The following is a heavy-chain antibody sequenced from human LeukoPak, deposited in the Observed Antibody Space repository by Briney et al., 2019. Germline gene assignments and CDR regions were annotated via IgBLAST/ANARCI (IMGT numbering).Heavy chain of an antibody. CDR2: IWYDGSNK. CDR3: ARVVGSSGELLLGLDY. CDR1: GFTFSSYG. D-gene: IGHD3-10*01. V-gene: IGHV3-33*01. Sequence: PGRSLRLSCAASGFTFSSYGMHWVRQAPGKGLEWVAVIWYDGSNKYYADSVKGRFTISRDNSKNTLYLQMNSLRAEDTAVYYCARVVGSSGELLLGLDYWGQGTLVTVSS. J-gene: IGHJ4*02.